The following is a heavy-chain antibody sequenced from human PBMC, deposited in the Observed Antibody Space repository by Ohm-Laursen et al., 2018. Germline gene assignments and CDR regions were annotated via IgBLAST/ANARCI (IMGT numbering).Heavy chain of an antibody. CDR2: VSYDERYK. V-gene: IGHV3-30*18. CDR1: GFTFNNFG. D-gene: IGHD2-15*01. J-gene: IGHJ4*02. CDR3: AKDVGVAFAYDS. Sequence: SLRLSCSAAGFTFNNFGMHWVRQAPGKGLEWVAVVSYDERYKNYVDSVKGRFTVSRDNSKDTLYLQMNSLRNEDTAIYYCAKDVGVAFAYDSWGQGTLVTVSS.